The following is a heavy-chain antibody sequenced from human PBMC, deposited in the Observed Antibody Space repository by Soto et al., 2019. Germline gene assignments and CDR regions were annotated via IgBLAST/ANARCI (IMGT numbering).Heavy chain of an antibody. V-gene: IGHV1-3*01. CDR1: GYNFTMNA. CDR3: ARRAAGVFDF. D-gene: IGHD2-8*02. J-gene: IGHJ4*02. CDR2: ISGANGNT. Sequence: GASGKASCKGSGYNFTMNAVHWVRQAPGQGLEWMGWISGANGNTKYAQNFQGRVTITRDTSATTAYMELSSLRSEDTAVYYCARRAAGVFDFWGQGTLVTVSS.